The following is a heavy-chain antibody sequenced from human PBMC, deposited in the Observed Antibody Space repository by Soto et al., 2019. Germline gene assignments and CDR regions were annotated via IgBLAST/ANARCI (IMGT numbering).Heavy chain of an antibody. J-gene: IGHJ4*02. CDR1: GYTFTNYG. D-gene: IGHD4-17*01. CDR2: ISVYNGDT. V-gene: IGHV1-18*01. CDR3: ARTDKGDYVPPLDN. Sequence: QIHLVQSGAEVKKPGASVRVSCKTSGYTFTNYGISWVRQAPGQGLEWMGLISVYNGDTNYAQNLQGRVTMTTDTSTSTAYLELRSLRYDDTAVYYCARTDKGDYVPPLDNWGQGTLVTVSS.